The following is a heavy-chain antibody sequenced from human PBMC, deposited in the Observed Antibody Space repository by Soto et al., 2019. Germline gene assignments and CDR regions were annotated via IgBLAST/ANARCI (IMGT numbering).Heavy chain of an antibody. V-gene: IGHV3-23*01. CDR2: ISGSGGST. D-gene: IGHD3-22*01. CDR3: TKDTTSHYYDSSGDFDY. CDR1: GFTFSSYA. J-gene: IGHJ4*02. Sequence: GGSLRLSCAASGFTFSSYAMSWVRQAPGKGLEWVSAISGSGGSTYYADSVKGRFTISRDNSKNTLYLQMNSLRAEDTAVYYCTKDTTSHYYDSSGDFDYWGQGTLVTVSS.